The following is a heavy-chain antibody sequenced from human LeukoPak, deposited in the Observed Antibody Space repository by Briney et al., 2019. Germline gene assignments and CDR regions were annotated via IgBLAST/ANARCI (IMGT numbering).Heavy chain of an antibody. V-gene: IGHV4-4*02. CDR2: IYHSGST. CDR3: ASRLYDSARNFDY. Sequence: SETLSLTCAVSGGSISISKWWSWVRQPPGKGLQWVGEIYHSGSTNYNPSLKSRVTMSVDKSKNQISLRLSSVTAADTAVYYCASRLYDSARNFDYWGQGTLVTVSS. D-gene: IGHD3-22*01. J-gene: IGHJ4*02. CDR1: GGSISISKW.